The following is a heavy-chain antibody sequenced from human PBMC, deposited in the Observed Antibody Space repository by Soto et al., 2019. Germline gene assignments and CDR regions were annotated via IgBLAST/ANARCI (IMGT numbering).Heavy chain of an antibody. J-gene: IGHJ3*02. V-gene: IGHV1-18*04. CDR1: GYTFTSYG. CDR3: ARERLDDYDSSGYTPRTPAAFDI. D-gene: IGHD3-22*01. Sequence: RASVKVSCKASGYTFTSYGISWVRQAPGQGLEWMGWISAYNGNTNYAQKLQGRVTMTTDTSTSTAYMELRSLRSDDTAVYYCARERLDDYDSSGYTPRTPAAFDIWGQGTMVTVSS. CDR2: ISAYNGNT.